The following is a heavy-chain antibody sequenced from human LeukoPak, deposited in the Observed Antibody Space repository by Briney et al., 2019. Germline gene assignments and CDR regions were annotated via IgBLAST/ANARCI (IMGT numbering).Heavy chain of an antibody. Sequence: GGPLRLSCVASGFTFGGYAMNWVRQAPGKGLEWLSHISSTGMTIYYADSVKGRLTTSRDNAKNSLYLQMNSLRAEDTAIYYCAKSDPYGDSLIEIWGQGALVTVSS. V-gene: IGHV3-48*03. CDR3: AKSDPYGDSLIEI. D-gene: IGHD4-17*01. CDR2: ISSTGMTI. CDR1: GFTFGGYA. J-gene: IGHJ4*02.